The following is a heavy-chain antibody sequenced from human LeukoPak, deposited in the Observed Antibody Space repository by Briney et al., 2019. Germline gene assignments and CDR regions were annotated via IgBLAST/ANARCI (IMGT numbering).Heavy chain of an antibody. Sequence: PGGSLRLSCVASGFTFSTSIMNSVRQAPGKGLEWVSSISCDSYYIYYVDSVRRRFTISRDNAKNSLYLQMNSLRAEDTAVYYCARGSFGGHDLFGVDNWGQGTLVTVSS. D-gene: IGHD5-12*01. CDR2: ISCDSYYI. V-gene: IGHV3-21*01. J-gene: IGHJ4*02. CDR1: GFTFSTSI. CDR3: ARGSFGGHDLFGVDN.